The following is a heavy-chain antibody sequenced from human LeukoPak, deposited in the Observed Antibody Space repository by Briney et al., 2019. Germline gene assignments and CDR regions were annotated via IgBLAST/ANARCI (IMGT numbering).Heavy chain of an antibody. CDR2: ISSSSSYI. V-gene: IGHV3-21*01. CDR3: AGGSDGDYVPDAFDI. J-gene: IGHJ3*02. CDR1: GFTFSSYA. Sequence: PGGSLRLSCAASGFTFSSYAMSWVRQAPGKGLEWVSSISSSSSYIYYADSVKGRFTISRDNAKNSLYLQMNSLRAEDTAVYYCAGGSDGDYVPDAFDIWGQGTMVTVSS. D-gene: IGHD4-17*01.